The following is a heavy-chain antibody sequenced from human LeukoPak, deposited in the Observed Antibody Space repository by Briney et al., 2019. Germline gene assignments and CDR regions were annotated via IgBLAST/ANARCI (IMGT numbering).Heavy chain of an antibody. CDR1: GYTFTSYG. CDR2: FDPEDGET. V-gene: IGHV1-24*01. J-gene: IGHJ4*02. Sequence: ASVKVSCKASGYTFTSYGISWVRQAPGQGLEWMGGFDPEDGETIYAQKFQGRVTMTEDTSTDTAYMELSSLRSEDTAVYYCATVPQLGILDYWGQGTLVTVSS. CDR3: ATVPQLGILDY. D-gene: IGHD7-27*01.